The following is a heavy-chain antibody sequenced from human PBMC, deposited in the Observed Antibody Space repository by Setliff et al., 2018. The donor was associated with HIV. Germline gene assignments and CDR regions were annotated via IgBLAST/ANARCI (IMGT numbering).Heavy chain of an antibody. CDR3: AREQPTVYYTSWNDSGEYNWFDP. CDR1: GGTFSNYG. J-gene: IGHJ5*02. CDR2: IIPIFGTA. D-gene: IGHD1-1*01. Sequence: GASVQVSCKAYGGTFSNYGISWVRQAPGQGLEWMGGIIPIFGTANYAPKFQGRVTITADASPSTAYMELSSLSSEDTAVYYCAREQPTVYYTSWNDSGEYNWFDPWGQGTLVTVSS. V-gene: IGHV1-69*13.